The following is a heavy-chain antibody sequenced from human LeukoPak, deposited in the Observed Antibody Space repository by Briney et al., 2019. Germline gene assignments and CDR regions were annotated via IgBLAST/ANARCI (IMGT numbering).Heavy chain of an antibody. V-gene: IGHV4-34*01. CDR3: AREDHRYCSSTSCGYYYGMDV. Sequence: SETLSLTCAVYGGSFSGYYWSWIRQPPVKGLEWIGEINHSGSTNYNPSLKSRVTISVDTSKNQFSLKLSSVTAADTAVYYCAREDHRYCSSTSCGYYYGMDVWGQGTTVTVSS. CDR2: INHSGST. CDR1: GGSFSGYY. D-gene: IGHD2-2*01. J-gene: IGHJ6*02.